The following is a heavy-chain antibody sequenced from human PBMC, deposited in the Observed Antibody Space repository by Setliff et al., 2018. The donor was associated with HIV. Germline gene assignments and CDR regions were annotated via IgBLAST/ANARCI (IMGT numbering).Heavy chain of an antibody. Sequence: GGSLRLSCAASGFTFSSYGMHWVRQAPGKGLEWVANIKQDGSEKYYVDSVRGRFTISRDNANNSLYLQMNSLRLEDTAVYYCARGGTTSWNFWGQGTPVTVSS. D-gene: IGHD4-17*01. V-gene: IGHV3-7*01. CDR1: GFTFSSYG. J-gene: IGHJ4*02. CDR3: ARGGTTSWNF. CDR2: IKQDGSEK.